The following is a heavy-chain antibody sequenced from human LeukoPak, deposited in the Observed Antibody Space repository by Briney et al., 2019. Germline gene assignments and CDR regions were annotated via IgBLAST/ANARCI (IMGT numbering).Heavy chain of an antibody. CDR2: ISYDGSNK. J-gene: IGHJ3*02. V-gene: IGHV3-30-3*01. CDR1: GFTFSSYA. CDR3: AREKGSSSWLVDAFDI. Sequence: GGSLRLSCAASGFTFSSYAMHWVRQAPGKGLEWVAVISYDGSNKYYADSVKGRFTISRDNSKNTLYLQMNSLRDEDTAVYYCAREKGSSSWLVDAFDIWGQGTMVTVSS. D-gene: IGHD6-13*01.